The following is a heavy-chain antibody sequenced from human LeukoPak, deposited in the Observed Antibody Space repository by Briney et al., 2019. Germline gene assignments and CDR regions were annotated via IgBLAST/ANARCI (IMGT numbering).Heavy chain of an antibody. CDR1: GFTFSSYG. D-gene: IGHD3-10*01. CDR3: EKMAFGSGSYYILNSPDS. CDR2: IRVDGSKI. Sequence: PGGSLRLSCVASGFTFSSYGMQWVRQAPGKGLEWVAWIRVDGSKIDYAEKVKGRVTISRDNSKSTVYMEVNSLRADDPAVYYCEKMAFGSGSYYILNSPDSWGQGTLVTVSS. J-gene: IGHJ5*02. V-gene: IGHV3-30*02.